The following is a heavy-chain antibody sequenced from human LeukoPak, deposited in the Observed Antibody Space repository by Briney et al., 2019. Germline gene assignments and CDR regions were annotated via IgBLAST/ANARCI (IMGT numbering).Heavy chain of an antibody. CDR2: IYNGVNT. D-gene: IGHD2-21*02. J-gene: IGHJ4*02. CDR3: ARKTCGVDCYSFDY. V-gene: IGHV4-61*01. Sequence: PSETLSLTCTVSGASVSSASYWTWIRQPPGKGVEWIAHIYNGVNTNYNPSLKSRVTISVDTSKNQFSLRLNSVTAADTAVYYCARKTCGVDCYSFDYWGQGTLVTVSS. CDR1: GASVSSASY.